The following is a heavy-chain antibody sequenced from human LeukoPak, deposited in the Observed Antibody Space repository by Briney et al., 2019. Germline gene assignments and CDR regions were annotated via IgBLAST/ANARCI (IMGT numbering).Heavy chain of an antibody. CDR3: ARTLTRQPSRPLDY. V-gene: IGHV1-2*02. CDR1: GYTFTVYY. J-gene: IGHJ4*02. CDR2: INPNSGGT. Sequence: GASVTVSCKSSGYTFTVYYMHWVRQAPGQGLEWMGWINPNSGGTNYAQKFQGRVTMTRDTSISTAYMELSGLRSDDTAVYYCARTLTRQPSRPLDYWGQGTLVSVSS.